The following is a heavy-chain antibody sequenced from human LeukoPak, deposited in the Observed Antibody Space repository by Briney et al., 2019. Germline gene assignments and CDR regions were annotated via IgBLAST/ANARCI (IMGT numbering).Heavy chain of an antibody. J-gene: IGHJ3*02. V-gene: IGHV4-59*11. CDR3: ARVPYRSSTSRAAFDI. CDR1: GGSISSHY. D-gene: IGHD2-2*01. CDR2: IYYSGST. Sequence: SETLSLTCTVSGGSISSHYWSRTRQPPGKGLEWIGYIYYSGSTNYNTSLKSRVTISVDTSKNQFSLKLSSVTAADTAVYYCARVPYRSSTSRAAFDIWGQGTMVTVSS.